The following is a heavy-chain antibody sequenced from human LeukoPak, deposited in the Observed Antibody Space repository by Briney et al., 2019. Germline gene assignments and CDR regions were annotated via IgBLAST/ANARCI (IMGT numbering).Heavy chain of an antibody. D-gene: IGHD2-8*01. CDR3: TTDKINEI. CDR1: GFSFSNAW. Sequence: PGGSLRLSCAASGFSFSNAWLSWVRQAPGKGLEWVGHIKSKTDGGTTDYGAPVKGRFTISRDDSENTLHLQMNSLKTEDTAVYYCTTDKINEIWGQGILVTVSS. V-gene: IGHV3-15*01. J-gene: IGHJ1*01. CDR2: IKSKTDGGTT.